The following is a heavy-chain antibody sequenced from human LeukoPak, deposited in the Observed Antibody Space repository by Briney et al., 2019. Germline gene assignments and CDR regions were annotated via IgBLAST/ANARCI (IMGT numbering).Heavy chain of an antibody. V-gene: IGHV5-51*01. CDR2: ICPGDSDT. CDR3: ARQWYYYDSSGYEADAFDI. CDR1: GYGFSSYW. D-gene: IGHD3-22*01. J-gene: IGHJ3*02. Sequence: GESLKISCKGSGYGFSSYWIGWVRQMPGKGLEYMGIICPGDSDTRYSQSFQGQVTISADKSISTAYLQWSSLKASDTAMYYCARQWYYYDSSGYEADAFDIWGQGTMVTVSS.